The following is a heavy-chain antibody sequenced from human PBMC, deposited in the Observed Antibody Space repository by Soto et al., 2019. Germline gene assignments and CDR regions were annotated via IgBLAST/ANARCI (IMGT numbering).Heavy chain of an antibody. CDR2: IKQDGSEK. J-gene: IGHJ6*03. CDR3: ARGIGCSGGSCYSASAYYYYYMDV. V-gene: IGHV3-7*01. Sequence: EVQLVESGGGLVQPGGSLRLSCAASGFTFSSYWMSWVRQAPGKGLEWVANIKQDGSEKYYVDSVKGRFTISSDNAKNSLYLQMNSLRAEDTAVYYCARGIGCSGGSCYSASAYYYYYMDVWGKGTTVTVSS. CDR1: GFTFSSYW. D-gene: IGHD2-15*01.